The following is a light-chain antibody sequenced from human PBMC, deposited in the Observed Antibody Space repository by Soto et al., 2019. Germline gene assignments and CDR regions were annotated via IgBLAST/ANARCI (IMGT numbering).Light chain of an antibody. J-gene: IGLJ1*01. CDR2: EVS. V-gene: IGLV2-14*01. CDR1: SSDVGAYSY. Sequence: QSVLTQPASVSGSPGQSITISCTGTSSDVGAYSYVSWFQQHPDKAPKLMIYEVSNRPSGVSNRFSGSKSGNTASPTISGLQAEDEADYYCSSYTTSSTVVFGTGTKLTVL. CDR3: SSYTTSSTVV.